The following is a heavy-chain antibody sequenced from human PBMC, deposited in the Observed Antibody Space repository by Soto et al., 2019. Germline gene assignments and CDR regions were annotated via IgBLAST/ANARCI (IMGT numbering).Heavy chain of an antibody. CDR1: GGIFSRHS. CDR2: IIPIFGKV. CDR3: ARGELCYYKGGRCHSPFDY. Sequence: QVQLVQSGPEMQKPGSSVKVSCKVFGGIFSRHSINWVRLAPGQGLEWVGGIIPIFGKVNYAQKCQDRVTIAADESTKTAYMEVTSLKPEDTEVYYWARGELCYYKGGRCHSPFDYWGQGTLVSVS. J-gene: IGHJ4*02. D-gene: IGHD3-16*01. V-gene: IGHV1-69*01.